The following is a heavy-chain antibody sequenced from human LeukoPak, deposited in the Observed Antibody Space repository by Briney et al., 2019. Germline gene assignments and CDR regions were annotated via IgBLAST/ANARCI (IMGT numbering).Heavy chain of an antibody. V-gene: IGHV4-4*07. CDR2: LHAREST. J-gene: IGHJ3*01. CDR1: GAHISNYY. D-gene: IGHD3-22*01. CDR3: ASLSSGAAFDA. Sequence: PSESLSLTCTVSGAHISNYYWTWVRQSAAQGLEWIGRLHARESTIYNPSLKSRLTMSIDTSKDQLSLTLTSVTAADSAVYYCASLSSGAAFDAWGQGTVVTVSS.